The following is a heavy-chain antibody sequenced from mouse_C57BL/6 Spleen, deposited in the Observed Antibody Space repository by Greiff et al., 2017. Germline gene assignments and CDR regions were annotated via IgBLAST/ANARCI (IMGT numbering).Heavy chain of an antibody. CDR3: TAHYGSSPGY. Sequence: EVQLQQSGAELVRPGASVKLSCTASGFNIKDDYMHWVKQRPEQGLEWIGWIDPENGDTEYASKFQGKATITADTSSNTAYLQRSSLTSEDAAVYYCTAHYGSSPGYWGQGTTLTVSS. CDR2: IDPENGDT. D-gene: IGHD1-1*01. V-gene: IGHV14-4*01. CDR1: GFNIKDDY. J-gene: IGHJ2*01.